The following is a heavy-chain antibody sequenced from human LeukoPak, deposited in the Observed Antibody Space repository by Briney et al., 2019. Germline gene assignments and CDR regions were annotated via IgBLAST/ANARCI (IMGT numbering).Heavy chain of an antibody. CDR1: GXFISSYY. V-gene: IGHV4-59*08. CDR2: IYYTGST. CDR3: ARRNDFGI. Sequence: PSETLSLTCTVSGXFISSYYGSWIRQPPGKGLEWIGCIYYTGSTNYNPSLKSRVTISIDTSKNQFSLKLTSVTAADTAVYYCARRNDFGIWGQGTMVTVSS. J-gene: IGHJ3*02.